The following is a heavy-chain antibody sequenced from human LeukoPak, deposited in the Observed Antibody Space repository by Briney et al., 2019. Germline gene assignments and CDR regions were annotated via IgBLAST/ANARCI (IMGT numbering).Heavy chain of an antibody. J-gene: IGHJ4*02. Sequence: GGSLSLSCAVSGFTFSSYAMSWVRQAAGKGLEWVSAISGSGGSTFYADSVKGRFSISRDNSKNTLYLQVNSLRAEDTAVYYCAKDDRASGYYGWLLKPFDYWGQGTLVTVSS. CDR2: ISGSGGST. CDR1: GFTFSSYA. CDR3: AKDDRASGYYGWLLKPFDY. V-gene: IGHV3-23*01. D-gene: IGHD3-9*01.